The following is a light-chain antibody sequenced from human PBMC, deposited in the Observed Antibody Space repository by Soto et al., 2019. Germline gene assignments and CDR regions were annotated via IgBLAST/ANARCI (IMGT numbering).Light chain of an antibody. CDR1: QSIGLA. V-gene: IGKV3-11*01. CDR3: QQRTDRPTWT. Sequence: EIVLTQSPATLSLSPGERATLSCRASQSIGLAIAWYQHKPGQAPRLLIFDASQRATGIPARFRGIGSGTDFTLPISSLETEDFSFYYCQQRTDRPTWTFCQGTKVDIK. J-gene: IGKJ1*01. CDR2: DAS.